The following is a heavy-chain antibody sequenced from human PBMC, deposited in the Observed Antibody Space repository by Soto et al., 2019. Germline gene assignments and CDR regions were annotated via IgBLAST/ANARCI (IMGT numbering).Heavy chain of an antibody. CDR1: GFTFTSYA. V-gene: IGHV3-23*01. CDR2: ISGSGSNT. CDR3: ARDRATFDY. D-gene: IGHD1-26*01. J-gene: IGHJ4*02. Sequence: TGGPLRLSCAASGFTFTSYAMSWVRLTPGKGLEWVSAISGSGSNTFYADSVRGRFTISRDNSKNTVFLQMNNLRAEDTAVYFCARDRATFDYWGQGTRVTVSS.